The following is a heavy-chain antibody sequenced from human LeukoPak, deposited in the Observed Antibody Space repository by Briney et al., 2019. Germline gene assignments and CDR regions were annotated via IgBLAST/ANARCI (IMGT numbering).Heavy chain of an antibody. CDR2: INHSGST. Sequence: SETLSLTCAVYGGSCSGYYWSWIRQPPGKGLGWIGEINHSGSTNYNPSLKSRVTISVDTSKKQFSLKLSSVTAADTAVYYCVTYYFDSSGPKKNYWGQGTLVTVSS. CDR3: VTYYFDSSGPKKNY. J-gene: IGHJ4*02. D-gene: IGHD3-22*01. V-gene: IGHV4-34*01. CDR1: GGSCSGYY.